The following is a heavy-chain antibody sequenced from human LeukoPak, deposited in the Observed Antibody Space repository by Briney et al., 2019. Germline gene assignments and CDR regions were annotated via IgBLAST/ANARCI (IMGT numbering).Heavy chain of an antibody. V-gene: IGHV1-69*06. CDR1: GGTFSIYA. J-gene: IGHJ3*02. CDR3: ARAVGGIAAAGRAAFDI. D-gene: IGHD6-13*01. CDR2: IIPIFGTA. Sequence: ASVKVSSKASGGTFSIYAISWVRQAPGQGLEWMGGIIPIFGTANYAQKFQGRVTITADKSTSTAYMELSSLRSEDTAVYYCARAVGGIAAAGRAAFDIWGQGTMVTVSS.